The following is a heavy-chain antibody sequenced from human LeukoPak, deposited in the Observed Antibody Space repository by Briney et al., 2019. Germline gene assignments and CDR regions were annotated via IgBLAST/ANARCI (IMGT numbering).Heavy chain of an antibody. CDR1: GFPFSNYW. Sequence: GGSLRLPCEASGFPFSNYWMTWVRQSPGKGLEWVANIKQDGSDKYYMDSVKGRFTISRDNAKNSLYLQMNSLRAEDMALYYCAKDSPSLGGFDYWGQGTLVTVSS. CDR2: IKQDGSDK. CDR3: AKDSPSLGGFDY. D-gene: IGHD4-23*01. V-gene: IGHV3-7*03. J-gene: IGHJ4*02.